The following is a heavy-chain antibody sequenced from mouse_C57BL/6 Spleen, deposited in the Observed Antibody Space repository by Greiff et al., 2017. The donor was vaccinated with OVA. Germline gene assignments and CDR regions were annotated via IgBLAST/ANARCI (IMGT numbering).Heavy chain of an antibody. V-gene: IGHV1-61*01. Sequence: QVQLQQSGAELVRPGSSVKLSCKASGYTFTSYWMDWVKQRPGQGLEWIGNIYPSDSETHYNQKFKDKAKLTVDKSSSTAYMQLSSLTSEDSAVYYCARSRGIYYVAHWYFDVWGTGTTVTVSS. CDR1: GYTFTSYW. CDR3: ARSRGIYYVAHWYFDV. J-gene: IGHJ1*03. CDR2: IYPSDSET. D-gene: IGHD2-1*01.